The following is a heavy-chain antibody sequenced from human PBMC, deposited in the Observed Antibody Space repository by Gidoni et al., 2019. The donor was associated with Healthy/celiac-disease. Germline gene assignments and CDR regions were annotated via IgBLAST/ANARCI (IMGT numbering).Heavy chain of an antibody. CDR2: INSDGSST. D-gene: IGHD2-8*01. CDR3: ARESYAMMHFDP. CDR1: GFTFSRYW. J-gene: IGHJ5*02. V-gene: IGHV3-74*01. Sequence: EVQLVESGGGLVQPGGSLRLSCAASGFTFSRYWMHWVRQAPGKGLVWVSRINSDGSSTSYADSVKGRFTISRDNAKNTLYLQMNSLRAEDTAVYYCARESYAMMHFDPWGQGTLVTVSS.